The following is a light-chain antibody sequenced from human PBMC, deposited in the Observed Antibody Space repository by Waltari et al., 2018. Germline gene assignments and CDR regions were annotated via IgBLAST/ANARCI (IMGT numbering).Light chain of an antibody. Sequence: QSVLTQPPSVSGAPGQRVTISCTGSSSNIGAGYDVHWYQQLPGPAPKLLIYGNSNRPSGGPDRCSGSKSGTSASLAITGLQAEDEADYYCQSYDSSLSGWVFGGGTKLTVL. CDR2: GNS. CDR1: SSNIGAGYD. V-gene: IGLV1-40*01. J-gene: IGLJ3*02. CDR3: QSYDSSLSGWV.